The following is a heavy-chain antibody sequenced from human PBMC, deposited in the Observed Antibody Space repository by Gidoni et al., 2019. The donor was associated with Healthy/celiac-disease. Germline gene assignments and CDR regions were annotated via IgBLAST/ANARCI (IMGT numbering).Heavy chain of an antibody. CDR2: IYHSGST. CDR1: GYSISSGYY. D-gene: IGHD3-10*01. CDR3: ARARSPGITMVRGVTVQDY. Sequence: QVQLQESGPGLVEPSETLSLTCTVSGYSISSGYYWGWIRQPPGKGLEWIGSIYHSGSTYYNPSLKSRVTISVDTSKNHFSLKLSSVTAADTAVYYCARARSPGITMVRGVTVQDYWGQGTLVTVSS. J-gene: IGHJ4*02. V-gene: IGHV4-38-2*02.